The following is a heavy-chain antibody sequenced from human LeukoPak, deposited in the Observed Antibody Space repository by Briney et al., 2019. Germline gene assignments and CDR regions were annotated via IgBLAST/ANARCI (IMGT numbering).Heavy chain of an antibody. CDR1: GFSFSDSV. V-gene: IGHV3-30*04. J-gene: IGHJ4*02. CDR3: GKEAYYGWGSSPTFYFDY. Sequence: KPGGSLRLSCVASGFSFSDSVIHWVRQAPGKGLEWVAVISHDVKTTYYADSAKGRFTISRDNSRNTVFLQMNRLRPEDTAVYYCGKEAYYGWGSSPTFYFDYWGQGTRVTVSS. CDR2: ISHDVKTT. D-gene: IGHD3-10*01.